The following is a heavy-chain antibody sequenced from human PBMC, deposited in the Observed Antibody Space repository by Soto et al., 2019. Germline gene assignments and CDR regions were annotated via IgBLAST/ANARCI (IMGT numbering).Heavy chain of an antibody. CDR3: ARVHVMVVAGSTFDY. CDR1: GYSISSGSH. Sequence: PSETLSLPGPVSGYSISSGSHWAWIRQPPGKGPEWIASIYHGGTTFYNPSLKSRITISVDTSNNQFSLKLTSVTAADTAVYYCARVHVMVVAGSTFDYWGHGTLVTVSS. J-gene: IGHJ4*01. V-gene: IGHV4-38-2*01. D-gene: IGHD6-19*01. CDR2: IYHGGTT.